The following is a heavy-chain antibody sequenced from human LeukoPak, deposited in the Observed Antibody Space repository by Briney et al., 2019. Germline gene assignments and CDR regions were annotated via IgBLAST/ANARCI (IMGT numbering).Heavy chain of an antibody. D-gene: IGHD3-3*01. CDR1: GGSLGRSSYY. V-gene: IGHV4-39*01. CDR3: AAENGNFWIGYHYFED. Sequence: SETLSLTCTVSGGSLGRSSYYWGWIRQAPGKGLEWIGTIYFDGNTFYNPSLKSRVTLSIDMSKSQFSLRLASVTAADTAIYYCAAENGNFWIGYHYFEDWGQGSLVSVPS. CDR2: IYFDGNT. J-gene: IGHJ4*02.